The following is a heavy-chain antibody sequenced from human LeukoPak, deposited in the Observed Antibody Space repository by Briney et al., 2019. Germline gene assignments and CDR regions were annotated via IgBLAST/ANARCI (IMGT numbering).Heavy chain of an antibody. D-gene: IGHD3-22*01. V-gene: IGHV3-23*01. J-gene: IGHJ4*02. CDR1: GFTFSSYG. CDR2: ISGSGDST. CDR3: ARWAFYYYDTSGSYYFDH. Sequence: GGSLRLSCEASGFTFSSYGMSWVRQAPGRGLEWVSVISGSGDSTYYADSVKGRFTISRDNSKNSLYLQMNSLRAEDTAVYHCARWAFYYYDTSGSYYFDHWGQGTLVTVSS.